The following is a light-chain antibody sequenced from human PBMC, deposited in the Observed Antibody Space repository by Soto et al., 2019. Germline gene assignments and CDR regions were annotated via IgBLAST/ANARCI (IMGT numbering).Light chain of an antibody. CDR3: CSYAGSSTHYV. CDR1: SSDVGSYNL. V-gene: IGLV2-23*01. Sequence: QSALTQPASVSGSPGQSITISCTGTSSDVGSYNLVSWYQQHPGKAPKLMIYEGSKRPSGVSNRFSGSKSGNTASLTISVLQAEDEADYYCCSYAGSSTHYVFGTGTKLTVL. J-gene: IGLJ1*01. CDR2: EGS.